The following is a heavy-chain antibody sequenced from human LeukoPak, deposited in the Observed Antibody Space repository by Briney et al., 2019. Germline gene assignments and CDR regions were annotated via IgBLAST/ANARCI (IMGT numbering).Heavy chain of an antibody. CDR3: ARHPGGDGWVDY. CDR1: GGSISSYY. J-gene: IGHJ4*02. D-gene: IGHD5-24*01. CDR2: IYTSGST. Sequence: SETLSLLCSVSGGSISSYYWIWIRQPSPKGLHWIGYIYTSGSTNYHPSLTSRVTISVDTPKYQFSLQQSSVSAADTAVCDFARHPGGDGWVDYWGQGTLVTVSS. V-gene: IGHV4-4*09.